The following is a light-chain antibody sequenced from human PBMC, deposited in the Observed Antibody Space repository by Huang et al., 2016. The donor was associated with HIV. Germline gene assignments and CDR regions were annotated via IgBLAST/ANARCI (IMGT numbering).Light chain of an antibody. V-gene: IGKV1-NL1*01. CDR1: QAISNS. CDR3: QQCYSTPYT. Sequence: DIQMTQSPSSLSASVGDRVTITCRASQAISNSLAWYQQKPGKAPKLLLSAASRVESGIPSRFSGSGSGTDYTLTINSLQPEDFATYYCQQCYSTPYTFGQGTKLEI. CDR2: AAS. J-gene: IGKJ2*01.